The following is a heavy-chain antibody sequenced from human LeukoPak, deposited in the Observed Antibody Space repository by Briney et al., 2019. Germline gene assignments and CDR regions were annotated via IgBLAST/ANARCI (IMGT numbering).Heavy chain of an antibody. CDR3: ARELSTVDY. CDR1: GFTVSSNY. CDR2: ISGSGGST. Sequence: GGSLRLSCAASGFTVSSNYMSWVRQAPGKGLEWVSAISGSGGSTYYADSVKGRFTISRDNSKNTLCLQMNSLRAEDTAVYYCARELSTVDYWGQGTLVTVSS. V-gene: IGHV3-23*01. D-gene: IGHD2-2*01. J-gene: IGHJ4*02.